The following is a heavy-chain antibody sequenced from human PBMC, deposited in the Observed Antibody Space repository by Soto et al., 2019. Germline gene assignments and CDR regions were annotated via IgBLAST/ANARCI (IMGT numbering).Heavy chain of an antibody. J-gene: IGHJ4*02. Sequence: PSETLSLTCTVSGGSINSGGYYWSWIRQHPGKGLEWIGYIYYSGSTYYNPSLKSRVTISIDTSKNQFYLKLSSVTAADTAVYYRARDHIDGWKFDYWGRGTLVTVSS. V-gene: IGHV4-31*03. CDR1: GGSINSGGYY. CDR3: ARDHIDGWKFDY. CDR2: IYYSGST. D-gene: IGHD6-19*01.